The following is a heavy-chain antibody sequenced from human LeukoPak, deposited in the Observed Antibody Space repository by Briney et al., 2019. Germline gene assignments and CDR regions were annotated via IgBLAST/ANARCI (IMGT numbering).Heavy chain of an antibody. CDR1: GFTVSNNY. D-gene: IGHD5-18*01. CDR2: IYSGDIT. Sequence: PGGSLRLSCAASGFTVSNNYMSWVRQAPGKGLEWVSVIYSGDITYYADSVKGRFTISRDNSKNTLYLQMNSLRAEDTAVYYCARGSGYSYGFPDYWGRGTLVTVSS. J-gene: IGHJ4*02. V-gene: IGHV3-53*01. CDR3: ARGSGYSYGFPDY.